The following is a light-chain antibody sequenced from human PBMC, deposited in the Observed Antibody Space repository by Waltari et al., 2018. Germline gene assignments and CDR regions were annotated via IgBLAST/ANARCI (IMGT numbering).Light chain of an antibody. V-gene: IGLV1-47*01. J-gene: IGLJ1*01. CDR1: DSNIGTNS. CDR2: RTD. CDR3: AAWNSGLSVSYV. Sequence: QSVLSQPPSASATPGQRVTISCSGTDSNIGTNSVFCYKHVPGQAPRLLIYRTDQRSFGIRCRFSGSKSGSPASLAITGLRSEDEADYYCAAWNSGLSVSYVFGSGTKVTV.